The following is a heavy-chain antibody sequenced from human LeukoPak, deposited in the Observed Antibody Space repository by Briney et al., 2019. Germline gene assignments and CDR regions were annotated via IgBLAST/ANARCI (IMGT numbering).Heavy chain of an antibody. Sequence: GASVKVSCKASGYTFTSYDINWVRQAPGQGLEWMGWMNPNSGNTGYAQKFQGRVTMTRNTSISTAYMELSSLRSEDTAVYYCARKYSSGWYGHYYMDVWGKGTTVTISS. CDR2: MNPNSGNT. D-gene: IGHD6-19*01. CDR3: ARKYSSGWYGHYYMDV. J-gene: IGHJ6*03. V-gene: IGHV1-8*01. CDR1: GYTFTSYD.